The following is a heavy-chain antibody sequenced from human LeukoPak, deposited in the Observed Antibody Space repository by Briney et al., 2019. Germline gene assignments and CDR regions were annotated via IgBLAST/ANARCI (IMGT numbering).Heavy chain of an antibody. V-gene: IGHV1-69*06. J-gene: IGHJ4*02. CDR2: IIPIFGTA. Sequence: ASVKVSCKASGGTFSSYAISWVRQAPGQGLEWMGGIIPIFGTANYAQKFQGRVTITADKSTSTAYMEPSSLRSEDTAVYYCARVTMVRGTVDYWGQGTLVTVSS. CDR3: ARVTMVRGTVDY. D-gene: IGHD3-10*01. CDR1: GGTFSSYA.